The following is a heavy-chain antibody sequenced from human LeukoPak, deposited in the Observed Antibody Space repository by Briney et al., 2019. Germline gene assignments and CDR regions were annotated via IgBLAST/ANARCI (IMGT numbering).Heavy chain of an antibody. CDR3: ARGNDYGDHRGPFDY. CDR1: GYTFTSYG. Sequence: ASVKVSCKASGYTFTSYGISWVRQAPRQGLEWMGWISAYNGNTNYAQKLQGRVTMTTDTSTSTAYMELRSLRSDDTAVYYCARGNDYGDHRGPFDYWGQGTLVTVSS. V-gene: IGHV1-18*01. J-gene: IGHJ4*02. CDR2: ISAYNGNT. D-gene: IGHD4-17*01.